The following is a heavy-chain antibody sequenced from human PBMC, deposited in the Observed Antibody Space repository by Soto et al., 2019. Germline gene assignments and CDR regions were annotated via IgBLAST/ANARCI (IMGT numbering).Heavy chain of an antibody. CDR3: ARTRNRWFDS. CDR1: GDSFRDYY. CDR2: ITPSGRT. J-gene: IGHJ5*01. Sequence: PSETLSLTCVVSGDSFRDYYWSWIRQSPGMGLEWIGEITPSGRTEYNPSLRGRLTLSVDTSRRQISLTLSTMTAADTAVYYCARTRNRWFDSWDQGTLVTVSS. V-gene: IGHV4-34*01.